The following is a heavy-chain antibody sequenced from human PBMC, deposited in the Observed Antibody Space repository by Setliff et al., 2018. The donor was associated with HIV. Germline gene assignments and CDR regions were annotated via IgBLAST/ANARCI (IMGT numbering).Heavy chain of an antibody. V-gene: IGHV3-48*01. J-gene: IGHJ4*02. Sequence: PGGSLRLSCAASRFTFSTYAMHWVRQAPGKGLEWVSYISSSGNSIYYADSVKGRFSISRDNAKNTLYLQMNSLRAEDTAVYYCAKAPLTIVATGGEDCWGQGTLVTVSS. CDR1: RFTFSTYA. CDR2: ISSSGNSI. CDR3: AKAPLTIVATGGEDC. D-gene: IGHD6-13*01.